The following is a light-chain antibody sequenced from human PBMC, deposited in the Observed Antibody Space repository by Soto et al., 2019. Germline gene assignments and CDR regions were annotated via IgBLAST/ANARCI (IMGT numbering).Light chain of an antibody. CDR2: GNS. V-gene: IGLV1-40*01. CDR1: SSNIGAGYD. J-gene: IGLJ1*01. Sequence: QSVLTQPPSVSGAPGQRVTISCTGSSSNIGAGYDVHWYQQLPGTAPKLLIYGNSNRPSGVPDRFSGSKSGTSASLVITGLQAEDEADYYCQSYDSSLSGSEVFGTG. CDR3: QSYDSSLSGSEV.